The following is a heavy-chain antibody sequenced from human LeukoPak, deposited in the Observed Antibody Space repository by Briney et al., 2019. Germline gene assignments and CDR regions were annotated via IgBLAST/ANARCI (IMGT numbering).Heavy chain of an antibody. Sequence: GASVKVSCKASGYTFSNYDINWVRQVTEQGLEWMGWMNPDSGNTGYAQRFQGRVTLTRNPSISTAYMEVSSLRSEDTAVYFCARGTTRKYGDFDYWGQGTLVTVSS. CDR2: MNPDSGNT. CDR1: GYTFSNYD. J-gene: IGHJ4*02. V-gene: IGHV1-8*01. D-gene: IGHD1-26*01. CDR3: ARGTTRKYGDFDY.